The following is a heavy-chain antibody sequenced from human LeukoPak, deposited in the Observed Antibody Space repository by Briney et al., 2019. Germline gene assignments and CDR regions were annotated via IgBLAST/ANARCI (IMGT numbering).Heavy chain of an antibody. CDR2: IYYSGST. CDR1: GGSISSGSYY. V-gene: IGHV4-61*01. J-gene: IGHJ4*02. Sequence: SSQTLSLTCTVSGGSISSGSYYWSWIRQPPGKGLEWIGYIYYSGSTNYNPSLKSRVTISVDTSKNQSSLKLSSVTAADTAAYYCARDRKGPFDYWGQGTLVTVSS. CDR3: ARDRKGPFDY.